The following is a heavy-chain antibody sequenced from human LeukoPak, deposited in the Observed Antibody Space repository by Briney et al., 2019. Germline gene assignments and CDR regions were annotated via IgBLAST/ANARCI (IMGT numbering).Heavy chain of an antibody. CDR2: IIPIFGTA. CDR3: ARVEFGYSYGYVNWFDP. Sequence: GASVKVSCKASGGTFSSYAISWVRQAPGQGLEWMGGIIPIFGTASYAQKFQGRVTITADESTSTAYMELSSLRSEDTAVYYCARVEFGYSYGYVNWFDPWGQGTLVTVSS. D-gene: IGHD5-18*01. CDR1: GGTFSSYA. J-gene: IGHJ5*02. V-gene: IGHV1-69*13.